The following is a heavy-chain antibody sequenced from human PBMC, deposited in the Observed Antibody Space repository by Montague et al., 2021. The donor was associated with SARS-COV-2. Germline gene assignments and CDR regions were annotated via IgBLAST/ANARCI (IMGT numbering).Heavy chain of an antibody. V-gene: IGHV4-61*10. D-gene: IGHD1-14*01. CDR1: GGYISSGSCY. J-gene: IGHJ6*02. CDR2: IYDSGNI. CDR3: AARTDYYYSSLDV. Sequence: SETLSLTCTVSGGYISSGSCYWSWIRQPAGRGMEWIAYIYDSGNIDYNPSLKRLVTILVDTSKNQFSLKLSSVAAADTAVYYCAARTDYYYSSLDVWGQGTPVTVSS.